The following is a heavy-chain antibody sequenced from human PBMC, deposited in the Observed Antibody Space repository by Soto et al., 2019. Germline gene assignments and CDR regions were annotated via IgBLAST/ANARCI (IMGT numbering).Heavy chain of an antibody. V-gene: IGHV3-33*01. D-gene: IGHD2-15*01. CDR3: TRDECSRGSCYLNDD. Sequence: GGSLRLSCAASGFTFSRYGFHWVRQAPGKGLEWVAVIWYDGSKKYYADSVKGRFTVSRDDSQNTLFLQMNTLRAEDTAVYYCTRDECSRGSCYLNDDWVQGTLVTVSS. CDR1: GFTFSRYG. J-gene: IGHJ4*02. CDR2: IWYDGSKK.